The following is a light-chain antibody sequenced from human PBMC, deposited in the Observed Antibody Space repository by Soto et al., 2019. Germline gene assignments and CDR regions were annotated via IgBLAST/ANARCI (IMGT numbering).Light chain of an antibody. CDR3: AAWDDSLNGVV. CDR2: SNS. CDR1: STNIGRNT. V-gene: IGLV1-44*01. J-gene: IGLJ2*01. Sequence: QSVLTQPPSASGTPGQRVSISCSGSSTNIGRNTLIWYQQVPGTTPKVLIYSNSQRPSGVPDRFSGSKSGTSASLAISGLQSDDEADYYCAAWDDSLNGVVFGGGTKLTVL.